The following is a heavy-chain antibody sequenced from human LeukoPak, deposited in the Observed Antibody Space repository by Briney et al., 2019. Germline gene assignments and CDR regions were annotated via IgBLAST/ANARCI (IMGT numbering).Heavy chain of an antibody. V-gene: IGHV3-7*03. CDR2: INQDGSQK. CDR3: ARDWFDGDYDRFDY. J-gene: IGHJ4*02. CDR1: GLTFSSYW. D-gene: IGHD4-17*01. Sequence: GGSLRLSCAVSGLTFSSYWMSWFRQAPGKGLEWVANINQDGSQKFSVDSVKGRFTISRDNAKNSLSLQMNSLRVEDTAVYYCARDWFDGDYDRFDYWGQGTLVTVSS.